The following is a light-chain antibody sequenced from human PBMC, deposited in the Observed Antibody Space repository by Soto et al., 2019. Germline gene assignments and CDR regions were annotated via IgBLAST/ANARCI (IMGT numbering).Light chain of an antibody. CDR1: SSDVGGYND. Sequence: QSALTQPASVSGSPGQSITISCTGTSSDVGGYNDVSWYQQHPGKAPKLMIYDVSNRPAGVSNRFSGSKSGNTASLTISVLQAEDDAYYYCSSYTSSSTYVFGTGTKLTVL. V-gene: IGLV2-14*01. J-gene: IGLJ1*01. CDR3: SSYTSSSTYV. CDR2: DVS.